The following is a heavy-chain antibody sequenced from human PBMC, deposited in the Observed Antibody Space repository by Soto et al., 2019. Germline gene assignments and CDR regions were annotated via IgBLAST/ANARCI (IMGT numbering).Heavy chain of an antibody. CDR2: ISYDGSNK. CDR1: GFTFSSYG. J-gene: IGHJ1*01. D-gene: IGHD3-16*01. V-gene: IGHV3-30*18. CDR3: AKDGLGEPLWVGYFQH. Sequence: QVQLVESGGGVVQPGRSLRLSCAASGFTFSSYGMHWVRQAPGKGLEWVAVISYDGSNKYYADSVKGRFTISRDNSKNTLYLQMNSLRAEDTAVYYCAKDGLGEPLWVGYFQHWGQGTLVTVSS.